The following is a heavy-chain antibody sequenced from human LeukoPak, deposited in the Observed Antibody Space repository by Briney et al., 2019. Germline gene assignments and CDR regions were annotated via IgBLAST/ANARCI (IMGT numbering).Heavy chain of an antibody. CDR3: ARDRYRSAAMGSYYYYYGMDV. CDR2: ISSSSSYI. Sequence: PGGSLRLSCAASGFTFSDYYMSWIRQAPGKGLEWVSSISSSSSYIYYADSVKGRFTISRDNAKNSLYLQMNSLRAEDTAVYYCARDRYRSAAMGSYYYYYGMDVWGQGTTVTVSS. J-gene: IGHJ6*02. V-gene: IGHV3-11*06. D-gene: IGHD2-2*01. CDR1: GFTFSDYY.